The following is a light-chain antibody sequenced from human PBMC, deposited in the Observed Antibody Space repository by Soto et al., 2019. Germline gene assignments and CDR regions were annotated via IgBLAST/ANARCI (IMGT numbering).Light chain of an antibody. J-gene: IGLJ1*01. CDR2: EVT. CDR1: SSDVGSYNL. V-gene: IGLV2-23*02. Sequence: QSALTQPASVSGSPGQSITISCTGTSSDVGSYNLVSWYQQHPGKAPKLMIYEVTKRPSGVSNRFSGSKSGNTASLTISGLQAEDEADYYCSLYAGSNNFVFGTGTKLTVL. CDR3: SLYAGSNNFV.